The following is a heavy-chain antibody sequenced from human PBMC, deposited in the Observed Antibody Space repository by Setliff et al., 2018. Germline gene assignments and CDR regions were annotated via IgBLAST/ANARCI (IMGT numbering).Heavy chain of an antibody. CDR3: ARTTGYRLEGDFDY. J-gene: IGHJ4*02. CDR2: IHDSGNPT. V-gene: IGHV3-11*01. CDR1: GGSISSHY. D-gene: IGHD3-16*01. Sequence: LSLTCTVSGGSISSHYWSWIRQPPGKGLEWISYIHDSGNPTYYADSVKGRFTVSRDNAKNSLYLQMTSLRAEDTAIYYCARTTGYRLEGDFDYWGQGTLVTVSS.